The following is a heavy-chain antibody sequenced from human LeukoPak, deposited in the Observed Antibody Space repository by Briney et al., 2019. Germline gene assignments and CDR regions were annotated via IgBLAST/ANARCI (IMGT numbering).Heavy chain of an antibody. V-gene: IGHV3-7*05. CDR3: ASVGNYYYYGLDV. D-gene: IGHD1-26*01. CDR1: GLTFRSFC. Sequence: GGSLRLSCAASGLTFRSFCMSWVRQAPGKGLEWVANIKQDGSDRYYVGSVKGRTTISRDNAKNSLYLQMFSLRAEDTAVYYRASVGNYYYYGLDVWGQGTSVTVSS. CDR2: IKQDGSDR. J-gene: IGHJ6*02.